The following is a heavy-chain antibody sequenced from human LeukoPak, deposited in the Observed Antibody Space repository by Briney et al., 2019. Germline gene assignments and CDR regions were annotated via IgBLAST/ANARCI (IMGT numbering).Heavy chain of an antibody. V-gene: IGHV4-31*03. CDR2: IYYSGST. Sequence: SQTLSFTCTVSGGSISSGGYYWSWIRQHPGKGLEWIGYIYYSGSTYYNPSLKSRVTISVDTSKNQFSLKLSSVTAADTAVYYCARGKTTVTELYWFDPWGQGTLVTVSS. D-gene: IGHD4-17*01. CDR3: ARGKTTVTELYWFDP. J-gene: IGHJ5*02. CDR1: GGSISSGGYY.